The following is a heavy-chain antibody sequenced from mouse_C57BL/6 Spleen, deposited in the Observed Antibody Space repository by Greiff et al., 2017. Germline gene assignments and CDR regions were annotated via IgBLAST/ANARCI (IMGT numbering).Heavy chain of an antibody. V-gene: IGHV1-64*01. CDR3: ARGVDSSGYGYYAMDY. CDR2: IHPNSGST. J-gene: IGHJ4*01. Sequence: QVQLQQPGAELVKPGASVKLSCKASGYTFTSYWMHWVKQRPGQGLEWIGMIHPNSGSTNYNEKFKSKATMTVDNSSSTAYMQLSSLTSEDSAVYYCARGVDSSGYGYYAMDYWGQGTSVTVSS. CDR1: GYTFTSYW. D-gene: IGHD3-2*02.